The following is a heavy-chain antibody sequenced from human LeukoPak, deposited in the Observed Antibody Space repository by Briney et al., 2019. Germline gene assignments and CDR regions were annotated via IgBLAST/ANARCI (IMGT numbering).Heavy chain of an antibody. V-gene: IGHV4-59*08. CDR3: ARHVGVVVTANHLDH. J-gene: IGHJ4*02. Sequence: SETLSLTCTVSGGSISSYYWSWIRQPPGKGLEWIGYIYYSGSTNYNPSLKSRVTISVDTSKNQFSLKLSSVTAADTAVYYCARHVGVVVTANHLDHWGQGTLVTVSS. CDR1: GGSISSYY. CDR2: IYYSGST. D-gene: IGHD2-21*02.